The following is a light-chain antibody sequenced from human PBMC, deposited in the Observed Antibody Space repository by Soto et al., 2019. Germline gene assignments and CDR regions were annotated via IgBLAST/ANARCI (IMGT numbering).Light chain of an antibody. CDR3: QTGGTGIRV. CDR1: SGHRSYA. CDR2: LNSAGSH. J-gene: IGLJ2*01. V-gene: IGLV4-69*01. Sequence: QLVLTQSPSASASLGASVKLTCTLSSGHRSYAIAWHQQQPEKGPRYLMKLNSAGSHSKGDGIPDRFSGSRSGAERYRTITSLQSEDEADYYCQTGGTGIRVFGGGTKLTVL.